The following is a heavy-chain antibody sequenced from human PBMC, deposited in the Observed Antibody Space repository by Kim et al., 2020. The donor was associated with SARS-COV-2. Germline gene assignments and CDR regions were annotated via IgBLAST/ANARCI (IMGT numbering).Heavy chain of an antibody. Sequence: GGSLRLSCAASGFTFSNYGLHWVRQAPGKGLEWVALISYDGSNKYFTDSVKGRFTISRDNSKNTLSLQMNSLRAEDTAVYYCAKEVSPALRLLDYWGQGTLVTVSS. CDR3: AKEVSPALRLLDY. J-gene: IGHJ4*02. D-gene: IGHD6-25*01. CDR1: GFTFSNYG. V-gene: IGHV3-30*18. CDR2: ISYDGSNK.